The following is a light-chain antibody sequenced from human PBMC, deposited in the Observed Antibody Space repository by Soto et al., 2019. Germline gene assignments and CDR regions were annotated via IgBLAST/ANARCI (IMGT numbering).Light chain of an antibody. V-gene: IGKV3D-15*01. J-gene: IGKJ4*01. CDR2: GAS. Sequence: EVVLTQSPATLSLSPGERATLSCRASQNVRTFLDWYQQKPGQAPRLLIYGASNRATGIPARFSGSGSGTEFTLTISSLQSEDFAVYYCQQYNNWLTFGGGTKVDI. CDR1: QNVRTF. CDR3: QQYNNWLT.